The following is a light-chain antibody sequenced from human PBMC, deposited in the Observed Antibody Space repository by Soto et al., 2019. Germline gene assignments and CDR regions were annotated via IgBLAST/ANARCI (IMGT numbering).Light chain of an antibody. J-gene: IGKJ1*01. CDR3: QHYNSPWT. Sequence: DIQLTQSPSTLSASVGDRVIITCRASQRISNWLAWYQQKPGKAPKVLIYDASNLKSGVPSRFSGSGSGTEFTLTISSLQPDDFATYYCQHYNSPWTFGQGTKVDIK. V-gene: IGKV1-5*01. CDR2: DAS. CDR1: QRISNW.